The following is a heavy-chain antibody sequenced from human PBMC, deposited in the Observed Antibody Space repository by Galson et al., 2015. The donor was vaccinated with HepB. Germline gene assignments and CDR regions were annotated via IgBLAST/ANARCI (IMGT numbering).Heavy chain of an antibody. J-gene: IGHJ6*03. V-gene: IGHV1-24*01. CDR3: ATGRRFLEGYYYYYMDV. CDR1: GYTLTELS. CDR2: FDPEDGET. D-gene: IGHD3-3*01. Sequence: SVKVSCKVSGYTLTELSMHWVRQAPGKGLEWMGGFDPEDGETIYAQKFQGRVTMTEDTSTDTAYMELSSLRSEDTAVYYCATGRRFLEGYYYYYMDVWGKGTTVTVSS.